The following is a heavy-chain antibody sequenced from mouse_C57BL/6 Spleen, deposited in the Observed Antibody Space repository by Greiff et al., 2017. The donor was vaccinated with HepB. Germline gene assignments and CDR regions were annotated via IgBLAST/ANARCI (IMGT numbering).Heavy chain of an antibody. D-gene: IGHD4-1*01. CDR2: IYPRDGST. CDR1: GYTFTSYD. Sequence: VQRVESGPELVKPGASVKLSCKASGYTFTSYDINWVKQRPGQGLEWIGWIYPRDGSTKYNEKFKGKATLTVDTSSSTAYMELHSLTSEDSAVYFCARTGTTRKWYFDVWGTGTTVTVSS. V-gene: IGHV1-85*01. J-gene: IGHJ1*03. CDR3: ARTGTTRKWYFDV.